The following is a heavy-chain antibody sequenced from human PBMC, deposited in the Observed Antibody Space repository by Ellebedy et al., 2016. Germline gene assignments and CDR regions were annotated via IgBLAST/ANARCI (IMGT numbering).Heavy chain of an antibody. Sequence: GGSLRLSCAASGFTFSSYAMSWVRQAPGKGLEWVSAISGSGGSTYYADSVKGRFTISRDNSKNTLYLQMNSLRAEDTAVYYCAKDRNRYSSSWFWYFDLWGRGTLVTVSS. J-gene: IGHJ2*01. CDR3: AKDRNRYSSSWFWYFDL. CDR1: GFTFSSYA. D-gene: IGHD6-13*01. V-gene: IGHV3-23*01. CDR2: ISGSGGST.